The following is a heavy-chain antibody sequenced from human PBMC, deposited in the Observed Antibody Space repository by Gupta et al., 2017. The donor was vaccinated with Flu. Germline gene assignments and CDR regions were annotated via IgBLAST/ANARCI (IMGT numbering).Heavy chain of an antibody. Sequence: PPGKGLEWIGSVYHRGTTYYNASLKSRVTMSVDSSKNHVSLKLSSVTAADTAVYYCARSNAASAFYYYYYLDVWGKGTTVTVSS. CDR3: ARSNAASAFYYYYYLDV. CDR2: VYHRGTT. V-gene: IGHV4-39*02. J-gene: IGHJ6*03. D-gene: IGHD2-8*01.